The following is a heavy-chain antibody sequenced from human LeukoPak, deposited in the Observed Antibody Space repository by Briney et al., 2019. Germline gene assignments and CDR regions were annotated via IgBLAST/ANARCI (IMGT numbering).Heavy chain of an antibody. V-gene: IGHV4-30-2*01. CDR2: IYHSGST. Sequence: SETLSLTCTVSGGSISSGGYYWSWIRQPPGKGLEWIGYIYHSGSTYYHPSLKSRVTISVDRSKNQFSLKLSSVTAADTAVYYCARHSGNGVIIGTSRPYCGGDCYHNWFDPWGQGTLVTVSS. J-gene: IGHJ5*02. CDR1: GGSISSGGYY. CDR3: ARHSGNGVIIGTSRPYCGGDCYHNWFDP. D-gene: IGHD2-21*02.